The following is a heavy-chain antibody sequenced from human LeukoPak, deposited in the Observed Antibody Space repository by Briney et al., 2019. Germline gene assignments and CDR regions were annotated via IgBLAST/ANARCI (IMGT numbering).Heavy chain of an antibody. Sequence: QTGGSLTLSCAASGFTFSGYAMSWVRQAPGKGLEWVSVISGSGGNTYYADSVKGRLIISRENSNNTLYLQLNSLRAEDTAIYYCAKAMCSGGSCYCHLDYWGQGTLVTVSS. D-gene: IGHD2-15*01. CDR2: ISGSGGNT. J-gene: IGHJ4*02. V-gene: IGHV3-23*01. CDR3: AKAMCSGGSCYCHLDY. CDR1: GFTFSGYA.